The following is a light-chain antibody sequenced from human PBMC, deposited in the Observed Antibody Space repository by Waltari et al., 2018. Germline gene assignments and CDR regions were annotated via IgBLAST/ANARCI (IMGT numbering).Light chain of an antibody. CDR2: WAS. V-gene: IGKV4-1*01. CDR3: QQYYNPPYT. Sequence: DSLAVSLGERATINCKSSQSVLYSSNNKNYLAWYQHKPGQPPKLLIYWASTRKSGVPDRFSGSGSGTDFTLSISSLQAEDVAVYYCQQYYNPPYTFGQGTRLEIK. CDR1: QSVLYSSNNKNY. J-gene: IGKJ2*01.